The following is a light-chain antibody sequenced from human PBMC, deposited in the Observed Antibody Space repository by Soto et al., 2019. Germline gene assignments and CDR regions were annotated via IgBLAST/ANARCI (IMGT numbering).Light chain of an antibody. CDR3: CSYVCIVV. CDR2: EGS. CDR1: SSDVGSYNP. J-gene: IGLJ2*01. V-gene: IGLV2-23*01. Sequence: QSALTQPASVSGSPGKSITISCTGTSSDVGSYNPVSWYQQHPGKAPKLMIYEGSKRPSGVSNRFSGSKSGNTASLTISGLQFLDDADYYCCSYVCIVVFVGVSIVTVL.